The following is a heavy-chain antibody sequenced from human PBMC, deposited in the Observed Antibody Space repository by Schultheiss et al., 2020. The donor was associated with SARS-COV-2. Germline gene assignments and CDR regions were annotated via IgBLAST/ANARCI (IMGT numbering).Heavy chain of an antibody. V-gene: IGHV4-59*01. CDR3: AGFDYGDYVLDY. CDR2: IYYSGST. D-gene: IGHD4-17*01. J-gene: IGHJ4*02. CDR1: GGSISSYY. Sequence: SETLSLTCTVSGGSISSYYWSWIRQPPGKGLEWIGYIYYSGSTNYNPSLKSRVTISVDTSKNQFSLKLSSVTAADTAVYYCAGFDYGDYVLDYWGQGTLVTVSS.